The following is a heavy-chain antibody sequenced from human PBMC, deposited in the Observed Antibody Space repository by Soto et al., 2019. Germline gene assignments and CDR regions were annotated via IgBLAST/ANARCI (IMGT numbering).Heavy chain of an antibody. CDR2: ILHSGHIK. D-gene: IGHD1-26*01. J-gene: IGHJ4*02. CDR3: AKAVSGDFPRPFHY. V-gene: IGHV3-30*18. Sequence: QVQLVESGGGVIQPGGSLRLSCAASGFTFSNYGMDWVRQAPGKGLEWVAYILHSGHIKHYADSVKGRFTISRDNSKNTLFLEMNSLRPEDTAIYYCAKAVSGDFPRPFHYWGPGTLVTLSS. CDR1: GFTFSNYG.